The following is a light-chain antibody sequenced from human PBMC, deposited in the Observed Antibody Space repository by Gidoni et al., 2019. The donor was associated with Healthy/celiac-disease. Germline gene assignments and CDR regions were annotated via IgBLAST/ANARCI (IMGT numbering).Light chain of an antibody. V-gene: IGKV1-5*01. CDR3: QQYKSFWT. CDR2: DAS. Sequence: DTLMTQCPATLSASVGDRVTITCRASQSISSWLAWYQQKPGKAPKLLIYDASSLESEVPSRFSGSGSGTEFTLTISSLQPDDFATYYCQQYKSFWTCGQGTKVGIK. J-gene: IGKJ1*01. CDR1: QSISSW.